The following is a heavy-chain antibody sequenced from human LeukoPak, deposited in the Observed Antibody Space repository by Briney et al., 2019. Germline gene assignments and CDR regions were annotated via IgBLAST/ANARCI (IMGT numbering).Heavy chain of an antibody. D-gene: IGHD2-2*01. J-gene: IGHJ6*03. CDR2: ISSSSSTI. Sequence: GGSLRLSCAASGFTFSSYSMNRVRQAPGKGLAWVSYISSSSSTIYYADSVKGRFTISRDNAKNSLYLQMNSLRAEDTAVYYCASSAVVPAAPPYAGYYYYYMDVWGKGTTVTVSS. CDR1: GFTFSSYS. CDR3: ASSAVVPAAPPYAGYYYYYMDV. V-gene: IGHV3-48*01.